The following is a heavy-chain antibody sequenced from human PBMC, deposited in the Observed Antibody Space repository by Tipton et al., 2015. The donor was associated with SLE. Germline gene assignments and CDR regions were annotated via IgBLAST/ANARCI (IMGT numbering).Heavy chain of an antibody. CDR1: GFTVSSNY. CDR2: IYSGGST. V-gene: IGHV3-53*04. J-gene: IGHJ6*02. D-gene: IGHD6-13*01. Sequence: QLVQSGGGLVQPGGSLRLSRAASGFTVSSNYMSWVRQAPGKGLEWVSVIYSGGSTYYADSVKGRFTISRDNSKNTLYLQMNSLRAEDTAVYYCARDPYSSSRTWYYGMDVWGQGTTVTVSS. CDR3: ARDPYSSSRTWYYGMDV.